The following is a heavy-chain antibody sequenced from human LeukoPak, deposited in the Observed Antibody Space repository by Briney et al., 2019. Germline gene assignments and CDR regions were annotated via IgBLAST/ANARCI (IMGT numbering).Heavy chain of an antibody. CDR2: ISYDGNTK. CDR3: AKEESMGEMFY. V-gene: IGHV3-30*04. J-gene: IGHJ4*02. CDR1: GFTFRNYP. D-gene: IGHD1-26*01. Sequence: GGSLRLSCLGSGFTFRNYPMYWVRQAPGKGLEWMAVISYDGNTKYYADSVKGRFTLSRDNSKNTVYLQMNSLRAEDTAVYYCAKEESMGEMFYWGQRTLVTVSS.